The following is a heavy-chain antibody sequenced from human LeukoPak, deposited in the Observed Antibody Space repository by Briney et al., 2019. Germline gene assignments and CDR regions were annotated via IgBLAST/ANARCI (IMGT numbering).Heavy chain of an antibody. Sequence: SETLSLTCTVSGGSISSSSYYWGWIRQPPGKGLEWTGSIYYSGSTYYNPSLKSRVTISVDTSKNQFSLKLSSVTAADTAVYYCARDLIMITFGGVIVGPYYFDYWGQGTLVTVSS. CDR1: GGSISSSSYY. CDR2: IYYSGST. D-gene: IGHD3-16*02. V-gene: IGHV4-39*07. J-gene: IGHJ4*02. CDR3: ARDLIMITFGGVIVGPYYFDY.